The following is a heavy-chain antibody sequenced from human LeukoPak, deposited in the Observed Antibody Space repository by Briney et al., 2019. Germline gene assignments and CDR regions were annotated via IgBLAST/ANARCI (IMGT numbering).Heavy chain of an antibody. CDR2: IIPIFGTA. J-gene: IGHJ6*03. V-gene: IGHV1-69*05. CDR1: GGTFSSYA. Sequence: SVKVSSKASGGTFSSYAISWVRQAPGQGLEWMGRIIPIFGTADYAQKFQGRVTITTDESTSTAYMELSSLRSEDTAVYYCARSNLYSSSLNYYMDVWGKGTTVTVSS. D-gene: IGHD6-6*01. CDR3: ARSNLYSSSLNYYMDV.